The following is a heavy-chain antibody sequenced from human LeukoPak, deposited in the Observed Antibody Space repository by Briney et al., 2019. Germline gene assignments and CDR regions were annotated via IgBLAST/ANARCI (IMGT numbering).Heavy chain of an antibody. V-gene: IGHV1-2*02. CDR1: GYTFTSYN. Sequence: GASVKLSCKASGYTFTSYNMHWVRQAPGQGLEWMGWINPNSGGTNYAQKFQGRVTMTRDTSISTAYMELSRLRSDDTAVYYCASSEGYSYGYWFDPWGQGTLVTVSS. J-gene: IGHJ5*02. CDR3: ASSEGYSYGYWFDP. CDR2: INPNSGGT. D-gene: IGHD5-18*01.